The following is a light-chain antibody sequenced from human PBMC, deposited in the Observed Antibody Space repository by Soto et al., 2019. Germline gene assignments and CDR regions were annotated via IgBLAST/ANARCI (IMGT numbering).Light chain of an antibody. CDR2: KVS. J-gene: IGKJ1*01. CDR3: MQATQSPWT. Sequence: FVMTQSALSLPVAIGQHASIPCWSSHSLVHSDGNTYLSWLHQRQGQSPRRXIYKVSNRDSGVPDRFSGSGEGTDFKMTISRVEVEDVGVYYCMQATQSPWTFGQGTKVDIK. V-gene: IGKV2-30*02. CDR1: HSLVHSDGNTY.